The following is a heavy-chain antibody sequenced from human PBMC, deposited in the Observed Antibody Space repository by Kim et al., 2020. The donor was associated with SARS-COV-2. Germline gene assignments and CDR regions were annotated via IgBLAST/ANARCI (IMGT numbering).Heavy chain of an antibody. CDR1: GFTSTNYV. V-gene: IGHV3-23*01. Sequence: GGSLRLSCADSGFTSTNYVMTWVRQAPGKGLEWVSAISGSGVSGSGDSTYYADSVQGRFTISRDNSKNTLYLQMNSLRVEDTATYYCARLVVAAKGNWFDPWGQGILVTVSS. J-gene: IGHJ5*02. D-gene: IGHD2-15*01. CDR3: ARLVVAAKGNWFDP. CDR2: ISGSGVSGSGDST.